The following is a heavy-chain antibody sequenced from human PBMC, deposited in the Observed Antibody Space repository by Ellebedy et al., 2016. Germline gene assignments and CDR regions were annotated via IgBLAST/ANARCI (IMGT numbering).Heavy chain of an antibody. CDR2: ISGGGSTI. Sequence: GESLKISCAASGFTFSDYYMSWIRQTPGKGLEWVSYISGGGSTIYYADSVRGRFTISRDNAKNSLYLQMNSLRAEDTAVYYCAREGYCSSTSCVGFDHWGQGTLVTVSS. CDR1: GFTFSDYY. J-gene: IGHJ4*02. V-gene: IGHV3-11*01. D-gene: IGHD2-2*01. CDR3: AREGYCSSTSCVGFDH.